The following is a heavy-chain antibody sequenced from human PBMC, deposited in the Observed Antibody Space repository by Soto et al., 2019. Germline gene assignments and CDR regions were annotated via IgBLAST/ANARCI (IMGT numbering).Heavy chain of an antibody. D-gene: IGHD6-13*01. V-gene: IGHV3-21*01. J-gene: IGHJ5*02. CDR2: ISSNSAYI. CDR3: TRDASRDSSARGWFDP. CDR1: GFTFRSFT. Sequence: GGSLRLSCAASGFTFRSFTMNWVRQAPGKGLEWVSTISSNSAYIYYTDALRGRFTISRDNAKNSLHLQMNSLRAEDTAVYYCTRDASRDSSARGWFDPWGLGTLVPVSP.